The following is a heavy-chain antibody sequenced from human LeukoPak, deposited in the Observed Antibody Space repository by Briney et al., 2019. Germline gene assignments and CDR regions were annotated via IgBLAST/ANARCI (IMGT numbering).Heavy chain of an antibody. Sequence: GGSLRLSCAASGFTFSTYGMHWVRQAPGKGLEWVSVIWFDGSTQYYAASVKGRFTISRDNSKNTLFLQMNSLRAEDTAVYYCVRDPQVNWNRPSPLSWGQGTLVTVSS. D-gene: IGHD1-20*01. CDR3: VRDPQVNWNRPSPLS. CDR1: GFTFSTYG. CDR2: IWFDGSTQ. V-gene: IGHV3-33*01. J-gene: IGHJ5*02.